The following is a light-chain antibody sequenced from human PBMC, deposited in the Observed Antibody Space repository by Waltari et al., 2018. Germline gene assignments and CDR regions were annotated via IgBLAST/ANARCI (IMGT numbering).Light chain of an antibody. CDR3: VQAIAFPYS. CDR2: GGS. J-gene: IGKJ2*03. CDR1: QSLLHSNGNTY. V-gene: IGKV2-40*01. Sequence: DIVMTRTPLSLPITPGEPDSISCRSSQSLLHSNGNTYLHWYLQKPGQSPQLLIYGGSNRASGVPDRFSGSGSGTDFTLKISKVEAEDVGVYYCVQAIAFPYSFGQGTKVEIK.